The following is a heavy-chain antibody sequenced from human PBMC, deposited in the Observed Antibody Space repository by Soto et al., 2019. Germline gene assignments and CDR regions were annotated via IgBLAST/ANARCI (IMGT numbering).Heavy chain of an antibody. J-gene: IGHJ5*02. D-gene: IGHD2-2*01. CDR1: GYTLTELS. CDR3: ATAASGIVVVPAARGLHWFDP. Sequence: GASVKVSCKVSGYTLTELSRHWVRQAPGKGLEWMGGFDPEDGETTYAQKFQGRVTMTEDTSTDTAYMELSSLRSEDTAVYYCATAASGIVVVPAARGLHWFDPWGQGTLVTVSS. V-gene: IGHV1-24*01. CDR2: FDPEDGET.